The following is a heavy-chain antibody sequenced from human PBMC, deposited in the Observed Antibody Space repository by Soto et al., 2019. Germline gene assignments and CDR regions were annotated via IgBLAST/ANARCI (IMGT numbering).Heavy chain of an antibody. Sequence: ASVKVSCKASGYTFTGYYMHWVRHAPGQGLEWMGWINPNSGGTNYAQKFQGRVTMTRDTSISTAYMELSRLRSDDTAVYYCATLAVAGLDYFDYWGQGTLVTVSS. D-gene: IGHD6-19*01. V-gene: IGHV1-2*02. CDR1: GYTFTGYY. CDR3: ATLAVAGLDYFDY. CDR2: INPNSGGT. J-gene: IGHJ4*02.